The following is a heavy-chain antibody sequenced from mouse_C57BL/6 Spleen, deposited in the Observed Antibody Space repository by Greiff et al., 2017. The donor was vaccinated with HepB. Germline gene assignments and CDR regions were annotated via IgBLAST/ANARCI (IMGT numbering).Heavy chain of an antibody. D-gene: IGHD3-2*02. CDR3: ARGDSSGSPGFAY. CDR2: INPNNGGT. CDR1: GYTFTDYY. Sequence: EVQLQQSGPELVKPGASVKISCKASGYTFTDYYMNWVKQSHGKSLEWIGDINPNNGGTSYNQKFKGKATLTVDKSSSTAYMELRSLTSEDSAVYYCARGDSSGSPGFAYWGQGTLVTVSA. V-gene: IGHV1-26*01. J-gene: IGHJ3*01.